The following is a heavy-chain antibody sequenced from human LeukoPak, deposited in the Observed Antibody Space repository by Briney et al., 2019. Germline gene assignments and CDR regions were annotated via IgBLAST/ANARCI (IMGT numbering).Heavy chain of an antibody. CDR1: GFTFSAYW. V-gene: IGHV3-7*03. J-gene: IGHJ4*02. CDR3: AALIIGRPFDY. D-gene: IGHD1-26*01. CDR2: IKQDGSET. Sequence: QSGGSLRLSCVASGFTFSAYWMSWVRQAPGKGLEYMASIKQDGSETYYVDSVKGRFTISRDNAKDSLDLQMNNLRAEDTAVYYCAALIIGRPFDYWGQGTLVTVSS.